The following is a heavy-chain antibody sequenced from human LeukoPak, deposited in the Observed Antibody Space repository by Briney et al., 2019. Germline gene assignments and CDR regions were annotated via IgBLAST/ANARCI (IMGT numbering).Heavy chain of an antibody. CDR1: GHTFSRYD. V-gene: IGHV3-23*01. J-gene: IGHJ6*03. CDR3: ANDSEDIVVVVYMDV. CDR2: FCGSCGST. Sequence: GGSLTLSCAPSGHTFSRYDMHWVRHAPGKGVEWLTAFCGSCGSTHYAHSVKGRFTISRDNSKNTLYLQMNSLRAEDTAVYDCANDSEDIVVVVYMDVWGKGTTVTVSS. D-gene: IGHD2-2*01.